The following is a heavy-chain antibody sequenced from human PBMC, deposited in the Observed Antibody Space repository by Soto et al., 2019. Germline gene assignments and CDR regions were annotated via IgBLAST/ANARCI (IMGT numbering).Heavy chain of an antibody. CDR3: AKDLLYSGYDSGVEDY. CDR2: ISGSGGST. V-gene: IGHV3-23*01. Sequence: GGSLRLSCAASGFTFSSYAMSSVRQAPGKGLEWVSAISGSGGSTYYADSVKGRFTISRDNSKNTLYLQMNSLRAEDTAVYYCAKDLLYSGYDSGVEDYWGQGTLVTVSS. CDR1: GFTFSSYA. J-gene: IGHJ4*02. D-gene: IGHD5-12*01.